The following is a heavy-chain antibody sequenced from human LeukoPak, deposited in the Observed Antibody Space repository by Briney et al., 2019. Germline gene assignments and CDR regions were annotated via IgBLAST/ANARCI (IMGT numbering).Heavy chain of an antibody. CDR1: GFPFNDYV. J-gene: IGHJ4*02. V-gene: IGHV3-30*03. CDR3: ARDPVLGAPDYLDY. Sequence: GGSLRLSCTVYGFPFNDYVIHWVRQAPGKGLEWVAVTSADERIKIYNDSVRGRFTISRDNSKNTQYLQMNSLRVKDTAVYYCARDPVLGAPDYLDYWGRGTLVSVSS. CDR2: TSADERIK. D-gene: IGHD1-26*01.